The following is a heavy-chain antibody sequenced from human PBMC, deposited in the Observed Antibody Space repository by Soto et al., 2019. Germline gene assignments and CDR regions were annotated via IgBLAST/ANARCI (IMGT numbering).Heavy chain of an antibody. J-gene: IGHJ4*02. Sequence: EVQILESGGGLVQPGGSLRLSCAASGFTFSNYAMTWVRQAPGRGLEWVSAVSANSDYAYYADPVKDRFTSSRDNSKNTLYLQMDSLRAEDTAVYYCAKVPSQYIWGSYLRYYDYWGQGTLVTVSS. CDR3: AKVPSQYIWGSYLRYYDY. V-gene: IGHV3-23*01. CDR1: GFTFSNYA. D-gene: IGHD3-16*02. CDR2: VSANSDYA.